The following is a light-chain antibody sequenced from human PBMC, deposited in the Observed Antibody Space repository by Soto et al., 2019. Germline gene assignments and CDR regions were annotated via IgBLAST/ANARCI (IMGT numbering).Light chain of an antibody. CDR1: QSISTRS. CDR2: GAS. CDR3: QHYDTPCT. Sequence: EIVLTQSPATLSSSPGDRATLSCRASQSISTRSVVWYQQTPDHAPRLLIYGASNRAASIAGRFSGGGSATYFTLTISIHDPEDFPLYYCQHYDTPCTFGHGTKVDIK. J-gene: IGKJ3*01. V-gene: IGKV3-20*01.